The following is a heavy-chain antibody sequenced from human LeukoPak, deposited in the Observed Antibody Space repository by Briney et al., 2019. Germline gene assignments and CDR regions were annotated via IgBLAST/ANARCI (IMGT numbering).Heavy chain of an antibody. D-gene: IGHD6-13*01. CDR2: NYHSGST. CDR1: GYSISSGYF. CDR3: ARDEGIAAAVDY. V-gene: IGHV4-38-2*02. Sequence: SETLSLTCTVSGYSISSGYFWGWIRQPPGKGLEWIGTNYHSGSTYYNASLESRVTISVDTSKNQFSLKLSSVTAADTAVYYCARDEGIAAAVDYWGQGTLVTVSS. J-gene: IGHJ4*02.